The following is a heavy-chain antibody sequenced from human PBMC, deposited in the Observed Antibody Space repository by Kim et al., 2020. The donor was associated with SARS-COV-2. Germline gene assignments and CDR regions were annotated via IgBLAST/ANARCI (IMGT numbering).Heavy chain of an antibody. CDR3: ARRDYGDYYFDY. V-gene: IGHV5-51*01. Sequence: RYSPSFQGQVTISADKSISTAYLQWSSLKASDTAMYYCARRDYGDYYFDYWGQGTLVTVSS. D-gene: IGHD4-17*01. J-gene: IGHJ4*02.